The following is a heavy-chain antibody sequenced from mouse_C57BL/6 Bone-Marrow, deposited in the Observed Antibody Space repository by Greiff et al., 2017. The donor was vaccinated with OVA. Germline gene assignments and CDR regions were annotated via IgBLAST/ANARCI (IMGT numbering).Heavy chain of an antibody. CDR3: TRPYDCGSSDAFYYAMDY. J-gene: IGHJ4*01. D-gene: IGHD1-1*01. Sequence: QVTLKVSGPGILQSSQTLSLTCSFSGFSLSTSGMGVSWIRQPSGKGLEWLAHIYWDDDKRYNPSLKSRLTLSKATSRNQVFLKVTSVDTTDTATYYGTRPYDCGSSDAFYYAMDYWGQGTSVTVSS. CDR2: IYWDDDK. CDR1: GFSLSTSGMG. V-gene: IGHV8-12*01.